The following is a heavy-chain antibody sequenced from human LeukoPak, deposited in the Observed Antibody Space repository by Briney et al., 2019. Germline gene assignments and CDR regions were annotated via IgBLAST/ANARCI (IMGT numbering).Heavy chain of an antibody. CDR3: ATTPGAYYYYHMDV. CDR2: ILGSGRGT. CDR1: GFTFSTYV. D-gene: IGHD3-10*01. Sequence: VGSLRLSCAASGFTFSTYVMTWVRQAPGKGLDWDSAILGSGRGTYYTDSVKGRSTNSRNNSKNTLSLQMNSLRAEDTAVYYCATTPGAYYYYHMDVWGQGSTVTVSS. V-gene: IGHV3-23*01. J-gene: IGHJ6*02.